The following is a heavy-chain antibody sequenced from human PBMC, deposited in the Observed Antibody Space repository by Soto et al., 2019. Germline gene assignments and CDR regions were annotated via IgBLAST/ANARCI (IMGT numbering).Heavy chain of an antibody. D-gene: IGHD2-21*02. J-gene: IGHJ4*02. CDR2: VGTVNNI. CDR1: GLTFSNYD. Sequence: GGSLRLSCAASGLTFSNYDFHWVRQATGKGLEWVSGVGTVNNIHYAASVKGRFTLSRENAKNSLYLQMNRLRAEDSAVYYCVSGDTGWNYRGRGILVTVSS. CDR3: VSGDTGWNY. V-gene: IGHV3-13*01.